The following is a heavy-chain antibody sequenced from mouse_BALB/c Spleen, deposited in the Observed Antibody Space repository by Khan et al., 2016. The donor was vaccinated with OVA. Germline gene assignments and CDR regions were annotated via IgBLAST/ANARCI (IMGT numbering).Heavy chain of an antibody. Sequence: VQLKESGPGLVKPSQSLSLTCTVTGYSITSDYAWDWIRQFPGNKLEWMGYISYGGSTSYNPSLKSRISITRDTSKNQFFLQLNSVTTEDKATYYCARKNYYGDAMDYWGQGTSVTVSS. CDR1: GYSITSDYA. V-gene: IGHV3-2*02. J-gene: IGHJ4*01. CDR2: ISYGGST. D-gene: IGHD1-2*01. CDR3: ARKNYYGDAMDY.